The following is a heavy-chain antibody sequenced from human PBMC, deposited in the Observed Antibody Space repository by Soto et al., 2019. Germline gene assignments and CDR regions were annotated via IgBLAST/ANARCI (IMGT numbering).Heavy chain of an antibody. V-gene: IGHV3-73*02. Sequence: EVQLVESGGGLVQPGGSLKLSCAASGFTFSGSAIHWVRQTSGRGLEWIGLIRSKPNNYATLYGASVRGRFTIPRDDSKNTAYLQMNSLKTEDTAVYYCSRPEALSGTTAYWGPGTLVTVSS. D-gene: IGHD1-20*01. CDR3: SRPEALSGTTAY. J-gene: IGHJ4*02. CDR1: GFTFSGSA. CDR2: IRSKPNNYAT.